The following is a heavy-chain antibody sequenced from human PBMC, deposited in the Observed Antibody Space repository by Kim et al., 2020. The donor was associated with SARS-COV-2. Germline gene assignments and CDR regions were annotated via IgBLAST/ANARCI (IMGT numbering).Heavy chain of an antibody. D-gene: IGHD5-12*01. CDR2: IIPIFGTA. CDR1: GGTFSSYA. V-gene: IGHV1-69*13. J-gene: IGHJ4*02. Sequence: SVKVSCKASGGTFSSYAISWVRQAPGQGLEWMGGIIPIFGTANYAQKFQGRVTITADESTSTAYMELSSLRSEDTAVYYCARDQEMATIQGTFDYWGQGTLVTVSS. CDR3: ARDQEMATIQGTFDY.